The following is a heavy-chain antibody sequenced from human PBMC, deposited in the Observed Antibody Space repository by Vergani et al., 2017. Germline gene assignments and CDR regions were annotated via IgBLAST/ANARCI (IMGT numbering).Heavy chain of an antibody. CDR1: GFTFSSYS. Sequence: EVQLVESGGGLVKPGGSLRLSCAASGFTFSSYSMNWVRQAPGKGLEWVSSISSSSSYIYYADSVKGRFTISRDNAKNSLYLQMNSLRAEDAAVYYCAREKNRTAADYWGQGTLVTVSS. CDR2: ISSSSSYI. D-gene: IGHD1-14*01. J-gene: IGHJ4*01. CDR3: AREKNRTAADY. V-gene: IGHV3-21*01.